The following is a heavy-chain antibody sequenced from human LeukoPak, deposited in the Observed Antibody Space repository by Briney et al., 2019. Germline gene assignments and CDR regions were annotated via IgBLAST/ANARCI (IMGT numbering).Heavy chain of an antibody. CDR1: GFTLDDYG. Sequence: PGGSLRLSCAASGFTLDDYGMSWVRQAPGKGLEWVSGINWNGGSTGYADSVKGRFTISRDNAKNSLYLQMNSLRAEDTALYYCARKSDSMVRGVIIDWGQGTLVTVSS. V-gene: IGHV3-20*04. CDR3: ARKSDSMVRGVIID. CDR2: INWNGGST. D-gene: IGHD3-10*01. J-gene: IGHJ4*02.